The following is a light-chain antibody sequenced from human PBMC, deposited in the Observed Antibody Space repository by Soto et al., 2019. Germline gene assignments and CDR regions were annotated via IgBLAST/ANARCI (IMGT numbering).Light chain of an antibody. V-gene: IGKV3-20*01. Sequence: EIVMTQSPATLSVSPGERATLSCRASQSVSSNLAWYQQKPGQAPRLLIYGASNRATDIPDRFSGSGSGTDFTLTISRLEPEDFAMYFCQQYVSSPQTFGQGTKVDIK. CDR1: QSVSSN. CDR2: GAS. J-gene: IGKJ1*01. CDR3: QQYVSSPQT.